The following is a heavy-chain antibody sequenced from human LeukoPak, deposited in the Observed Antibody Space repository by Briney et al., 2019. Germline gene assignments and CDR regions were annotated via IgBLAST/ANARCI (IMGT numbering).Heavy chain of an antibody. CDR3: ARDGEYYYDSSGYYY. CDR1: GFTFSSYS. J-gene: IGHJ4*02. V-gene: IGHV3-48*02. CDR2: ISSSSSTI. Sequence: GGSLRLSCAASGFTFSSYSMNWVRQAPGKGLEGGSYISSSSSTIYYADSVKGRFTISRDNAKNSLYLQMNSLRYEDTAVYYCARDGEYYYDSSGYYYWGQGTLVTVSS. D-gene: IGHD3-22*01.